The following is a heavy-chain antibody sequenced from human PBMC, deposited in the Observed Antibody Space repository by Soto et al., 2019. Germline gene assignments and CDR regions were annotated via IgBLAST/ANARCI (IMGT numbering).Heavy chain of an antibody. Sequence: ASVKVSCKASGYSFTDYHIHWVRQAPGQGLEWLGRINPKSGGTSTAQKFQGWVTMTTDTSISTASMELTRLTSDDTAVYYCAKDNYYGSGSPGPYDYWGQGTLVTVSS. J-gene: IGHJ4*02. CDR2: INPKSGGT. CDR1: GYSFTDYH. D-gene: IGHD3-10*01. CDR3: AKDNYYGSGSPGPYDY. V-gene: IGHV1-2*04.